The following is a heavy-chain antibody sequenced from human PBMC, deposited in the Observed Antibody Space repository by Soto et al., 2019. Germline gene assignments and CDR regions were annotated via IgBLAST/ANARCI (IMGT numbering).Heavy chain of an antibody. D-gene: IGHD6-13*01. J-gene: IGHJ1*01. CDR2: IIPIFGTA. V-gene: IGHV1-69*12. Sequence: QVQLVQSGAEVKKPGSSVKVSCKASGGTFSSYAISWVRQAPGQGLEWMGGIIPIFGTANYAQKFQGRVTITAAESTSTAYMELSSLRSEDTAVYYCARARIAAAGTAWGEYFQHWGQGTLVTVSS. CDR3: ARARIAAAGTAWGEYFQH. CDR1: GGTFSSYA.